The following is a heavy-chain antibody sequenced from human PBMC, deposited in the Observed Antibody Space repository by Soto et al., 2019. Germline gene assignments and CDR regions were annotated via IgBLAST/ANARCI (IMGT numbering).Heavy chain of an antibody. CDR3: ASEGFGELSRESFDY. CDR2: IIPIFGTA. D-gene: IGHD3-10*01. CDR1: GGTFSSYA. J-gene: IGHJ4*02. Sequence: QVQLVQSGAEVKKPGSSVKVSCTASGGTFSSYAISWVRQAPGQGLAWMGGIIPIFGTANYAQKFQGRVTITADESTSTAYMELSSLRSEDTAVYYCASEGFGELSRESFDYWGQGTLVTVSS. V-gene: IGHV1-69*01.